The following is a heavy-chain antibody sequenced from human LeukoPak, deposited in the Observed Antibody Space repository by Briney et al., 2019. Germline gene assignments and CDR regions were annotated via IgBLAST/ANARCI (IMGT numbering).Heavy chain of an antibody. V-gene: IGHV1-2*02. J-gene: IGHJ5*02. CDR2: INPNSGGT. CDR1: GYTFTGYY. D-gene: IGHD2-2*01. CDR3: AGGSDIVVLPAGNWFDP. Sequence: ASVKVSCKASGYTFTGYYMHWVRQAPGQGLEWMGWINPNSGGTNYAQKFQGRVTMTRDTSISTAYMELSRLRSDDTAVYYCAGGSDIVVLPAGNWFDPWGQGTLVTVSS.